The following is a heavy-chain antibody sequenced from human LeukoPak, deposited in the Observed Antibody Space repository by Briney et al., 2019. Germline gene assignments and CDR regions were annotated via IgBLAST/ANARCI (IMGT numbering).Heavy chain of an antibody. V-gene: IGHV5-51*01. CDR1: GYKFTNHW. CDR2: IHPSDSDT. J-gene: IGHJ4*02. Sequence: KVSCKGSGYKFTNHWIVWARQMPGKGLEWMGIIHPSDSDTRYSPSVEGHLTISVDQSVSTAYLQWSTLRASDTAMYYCARLRDGDFPDYWGQGTLVTVSS. CDR3: ARLRDGDFPDY.